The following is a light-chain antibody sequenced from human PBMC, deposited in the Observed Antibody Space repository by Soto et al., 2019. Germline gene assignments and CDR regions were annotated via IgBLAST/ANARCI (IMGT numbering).Light chain of an antibody. CDR1: QSISSW. J-gene: IGKJ1*01. V-gene: IGKV1-5*01. CDR3: QQHNSYWT. Sequence: DIHMTQSPSTVSASVGDRVAMTVRASQSISSWLAWYQQKPGKAPNLLIYDASSLESGVPSRFSGSASGTEFTLTISSLQTDDFATYYCQQHNSYWTFGQGTKVDIK. CDR2: DAS.